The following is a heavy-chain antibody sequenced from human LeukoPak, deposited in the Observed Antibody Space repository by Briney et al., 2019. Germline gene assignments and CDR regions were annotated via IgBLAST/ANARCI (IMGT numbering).Heavy chain of an antibody. CDR3: ARTDSYYDSSGYWHYYFDY. CDR2: IYYSGST. CDR1: GGSISSSSYY. D-gene: IGHD3-22*01. V-gene: IGHV4-39*07. J-gene: IGHJ4*02. Sequence: PSETLSLTCTVSGGSISSSSYYWGWIRQPPGKGLEWIGSIYYSGSTYYNPSLKSRGTISVDTSKNQFSLKLSSVTAADTAVYYCARTDSYYDSSGYWHYYFDYWGRGTLVTVSS.